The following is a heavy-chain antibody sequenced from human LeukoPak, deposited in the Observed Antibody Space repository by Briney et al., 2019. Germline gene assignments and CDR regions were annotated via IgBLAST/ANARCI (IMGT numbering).Heavy chain of an antibody. V-gene: IGHV3-30-3*01. D-gene: IGHD6-13*01. J-gene: IGHJ4*02. CDR3: GRDRYSSSWYSYYFDY. CDR1: GFTFSSYA. Sequence: GGSLRLSCAASGFTFSSYAMHWVRQAPGKGLEWVAVISYDGSNKYYADSVKGRFTISRDNSKNTLYLQMNSLRAEDTAVYYCGRDRYSSSWYSYYFDYWGQGTLVTVSS. CDR2: ISYDGSNK.